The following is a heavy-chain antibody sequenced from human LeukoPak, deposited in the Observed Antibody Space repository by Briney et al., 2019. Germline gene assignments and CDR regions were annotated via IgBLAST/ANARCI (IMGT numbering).Heavy chain of an antibody. J-gene: IGHJ4*02. CDR2: IYARGST. CDR3: ARGRTPTTGDY. D-gene: IGHD1-26*01. Sequence: SETLSLTCTVSGXSIXSYYXSXXXQPAGXGXEGLGRIYARGSTNYHPSLKSRVTMSVDTSKNQFSLKLSSVTAADTAVYYCARGRTPTTGDYWGQGTLVTVSS. CDR1: GXSIXSYY. V-gene: IGHV4-4*07.